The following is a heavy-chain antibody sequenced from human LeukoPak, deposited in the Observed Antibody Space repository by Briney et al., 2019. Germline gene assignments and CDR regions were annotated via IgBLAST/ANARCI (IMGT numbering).Heavy chain of an antibody. CDR1: GFTFSSYS. V-gene: IGHV3-48*01. Sequence: PEGSLRLSCAASGFTFSSYSMNWVRQAPGKGLEWVSYISSSSSTIYYADSVKGRFTISRDDAKNSLYLQMNSLRAEDTAVYYCARDSRYDFWSGSRVIDYWGQGTLVTVSS. CDR2: ISSSSSTI. D-gene: IGHD3-3*01. CDR3: ARDSRYDFWSGSRVIDY. J-gene: IGHJ4*02.